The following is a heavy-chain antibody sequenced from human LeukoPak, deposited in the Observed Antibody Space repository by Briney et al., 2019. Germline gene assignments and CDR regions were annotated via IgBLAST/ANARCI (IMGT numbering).Heavy chain of an antibody. J-gene: IGHJ4*02. CDR2: TYYRSKWYN. CDR3: AHGLSGAGFNY. Sequence: SQTLSLTCAISGDSVSIESGACNWIRQSPSRGLEWLGRTYYRSKWYNDYALSVKSRITINPDTTKNQFSLQLNSVTPEDAAVYYCAHGLSGAGFNYWGQGTLVTVSS. CDR1: GDSVSIESGA. D-gene: IGHD1-26*01. V-gene: IGHV6-1*01.